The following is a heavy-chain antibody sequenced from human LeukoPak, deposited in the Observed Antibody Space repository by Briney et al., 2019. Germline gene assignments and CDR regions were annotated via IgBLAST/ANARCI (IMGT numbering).Heavy chain of an antibody. Sequence: ASVKVSCKVSGYTLTELSMHWVRQAPGKGLEWVGGFDPEDGETIYAQKFQGRVTMTEDTSTDTAYMELSSLRSEDTAVYYCATSGSTIVVVVAASLGLAFDIWGQGTMVTVSS. D-gene: IGHD2-15*01. CDR2: FDPEDGET. V-gene: IGHV1-24*01. J-gene: IGHJ3*02. CDR1: GYTLTELS. CDR3: ATSGSTIVVVVAASLGLAFDI.